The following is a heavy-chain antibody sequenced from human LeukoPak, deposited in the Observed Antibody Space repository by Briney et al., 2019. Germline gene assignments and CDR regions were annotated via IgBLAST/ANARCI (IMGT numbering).Heavy chain of an antibody. V-gene: IGHV3-7*03. J-gene: IGHJ4*02. CDR1: GLTFSTYW. D-gene: IGHD2-2*01. CDR2: IKSDGCEK. CDR3: ASQTSAKGFDY. Sequence: GGSLRLSCAASGLTFSTYWMSWARQAPGKGLEWVANIKSDGCEKNFVDSVRGRFTISRDNAKNSLYLQMSSLRAEDTAVYYCASQTSAKGFDYWGQGTLVTVSS.